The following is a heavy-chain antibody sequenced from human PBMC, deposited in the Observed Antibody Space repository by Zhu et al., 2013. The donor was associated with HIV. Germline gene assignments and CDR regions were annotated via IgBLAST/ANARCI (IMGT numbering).Heavy chain of an antibody. CDR1: GYTFTAYY. V-gene: IGHV1-2*02. J-gene: IGHJ4*02. D-gene: IGHD5-12*01. CDR2: INPHSGGT. Sequence: QVQLVQSGAEVKNPGASVKVSCKASGYTFTAYYMHWVRQAPGQGLEWMGWINPHSGGTNFAQKFQGRVTMTRDTSISTAYMELSRLRSDDTAVYYCARDKRGRWLQPYYFDYWGQGALVTVSS. CDR3: ARDKRGRWLQPYYFDY.